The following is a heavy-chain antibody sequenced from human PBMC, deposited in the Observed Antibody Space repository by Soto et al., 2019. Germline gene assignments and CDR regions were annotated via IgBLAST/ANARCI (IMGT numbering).Heavy chain of an antibody. V-gene: IGHV3-23*01. CDR3: ATLLGYGDYAFDI. D-gene: IGHD4-17*01. CDR1: GFTFSSYA. J-gene: IGHJ3*02. CDR2: ISGSGGST. Sequence: GGSLRLSCAASGFTFSSYAMSWVRQAPGKGLEWVSAISGSGGSTYYADSVKGRFTISRDNSKNTLYLQMNSLRAEDTDVDDCATLLGYGDYAFDIWGQGTMVTVSS.